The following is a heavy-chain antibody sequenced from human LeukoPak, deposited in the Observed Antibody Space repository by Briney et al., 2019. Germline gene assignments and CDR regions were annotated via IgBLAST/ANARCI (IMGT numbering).Heavy chain of an antibody. J-gene: IGHJ4*02. CDR2: ISSTSSTM. CDR3: ARGSAMVLRRGRRPYYFDY. V-gene: IGHV3-11*04. Sequence: PGGSLRLSCAASEFTFSDYYMSWIRQAPGKGLEWVSYISSTSSTMYYADSVKGRFTISRDNAKNSLYLQMNSLRAEDTAVYYCARGSAMVLRRGRRPYYFDYWGQGTLVTVSS. CDR1: EFTFSDYY. D-gene: IGHD5-18*01.